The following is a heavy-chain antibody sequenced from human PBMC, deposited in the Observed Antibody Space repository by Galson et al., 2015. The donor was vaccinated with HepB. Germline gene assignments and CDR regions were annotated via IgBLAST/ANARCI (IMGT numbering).Heavy chain of an antibody. V-gene: IGHV3-30*18. CDR3: AKSFGYFGSSSWYGDY. Sequence: SLRLSCAASGFTFSSYGMHWVRQAPGKGLEWVAVISYDGSNKYYADSVKGRFTISRDNSKNTLYLQMNSLRAEDTAVYYCAKSFGYFGSSSWYGDYWGQGTLVTVSS. CDR1: GFTFSSYG. J-gene: IGHJ4*02. CDR2: ISYDGSNK. D-gene: IGHD6-13*01.